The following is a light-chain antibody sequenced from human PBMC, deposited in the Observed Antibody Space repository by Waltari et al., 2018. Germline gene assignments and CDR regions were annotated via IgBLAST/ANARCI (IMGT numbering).Light chain of an antibody. CDR2: DAS. CDR1: QSVGKF. V-gene: IGKV3-20*01. Sequence: EIVLTQSPGTLSLSPGERATLSCRASQSVGKFLAWYQQKTGQAPRLLIYDASIRATGNPDRFSGSGSGTDFSLTISRLQPEDFALYYSQHYVRLPVSFGQGTKVGIK. J-gene: IGKJ1*01. CDR3: QHYVRLPVS.